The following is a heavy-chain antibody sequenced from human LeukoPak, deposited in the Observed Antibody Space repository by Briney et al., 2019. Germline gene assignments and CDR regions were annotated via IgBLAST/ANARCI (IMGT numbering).Heavy chain of an antibody. D-gene: IGHD4-17*01. V-gene: IGHV3-7*01. CDR3: ARGHTAVTRHFDF. CDR1: GFTFSNYW. CDR2: LKQDGSVK. Sequence: PGGSLRLSCAASGFTFSNYWMSWVRQAPGKGLEWVANLKQDGSVKYYLDSVKGRFTISRDNAKNSLYPQMNSLRAEDTAVYYCARGHTAVTRHFDFWGQGTLVTVSS. J-gene: IGHJ4*02.